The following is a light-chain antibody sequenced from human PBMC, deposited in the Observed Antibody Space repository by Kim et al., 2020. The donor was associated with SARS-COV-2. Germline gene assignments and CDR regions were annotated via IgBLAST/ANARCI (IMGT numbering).Light chain of an antibody. V-gene: IGLV2-14*03. CDR2: DVN. Sequence: QSALTQPASVSGSPGQSITVSCSGTSSDIGFYNEVSWYQQHPDRAPKLIIHDVNGRPSGVSNRFSGSKSGNTASLTISGLQAEDEADYYCSSYTTSRTYVFGTGTKVTVL. J-gene: IGLJ1*01. CDR1: SSDIGFYNE. CDR3: SSYTTSRTYV.